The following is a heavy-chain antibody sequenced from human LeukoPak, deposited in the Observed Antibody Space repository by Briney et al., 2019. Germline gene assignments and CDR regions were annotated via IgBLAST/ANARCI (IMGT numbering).Heavy chain of an antibody. D-gene: IGHD1-7*01. V-gene: IGHV1-69*04. CDR3: AIHRRDLTGTKFWYFDL. Sequence: ASVKVSCEASGGTFSSYAISWVRQAPGQGLEWMGRIIPIFGIANYAQKFQGRVTITADKSTSTAYMELSSLRSEDTAVYYCAIHRRDLTGTKFWYFDLWGRGTLVTVSS. CDR2: IIPIFGIA. J-gene: IGHJ2*01. CDR1: GGTFSSYA.